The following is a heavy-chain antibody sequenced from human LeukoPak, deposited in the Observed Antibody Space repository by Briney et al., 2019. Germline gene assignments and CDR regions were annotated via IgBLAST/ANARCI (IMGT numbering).Heavy chain of an antibody. Sequence: GGSLRLSCAASGFTFSSYWMHWVRRAPGKGLVWVSRIDSDGSSTSYADSVKGRFTISRDNAKNTLYLQMNSLRAEDTAVYYCARVLYNWNDCLDYWGQGTLVTVSS. CDR2: IDSDGSST. J-gene: IGHJ4*02. CDR3: ARVLYNWNDCLDY. CDR1: GFTFSSYW. V-gene: IGHV3-74*01. D-gene: IGHD1-20*01.